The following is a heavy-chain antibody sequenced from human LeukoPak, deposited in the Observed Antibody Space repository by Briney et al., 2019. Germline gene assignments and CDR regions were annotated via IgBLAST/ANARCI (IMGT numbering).Heavy chain of an antibody. D-gene: IGHD6-6*01. Sequence: SETLSLTCAVYGVSFSGYYWSWIRQPPGKGLEWVGEINHSGSTNDHPSLRRRVTISVDTSKNQFSLKVSSVTAADTAVYYCARGLRTLIAARPSAFDIWGQGTMVTVCS. V-gene: IGHV4-34*01. CDR2: INHSGST. CDR3: ARGLRTLIAARPSAFDI. CDR1: GVSFSGYY. J-gene: IGHJ3*02.